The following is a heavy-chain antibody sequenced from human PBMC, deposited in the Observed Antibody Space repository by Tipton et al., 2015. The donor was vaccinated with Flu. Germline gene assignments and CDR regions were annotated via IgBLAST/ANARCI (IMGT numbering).Heavy chain of an antibody. CDR2: INHSGST. J-gene: IGHJ4*02. Sequence: TLSLTCAVYGGSFSGYYWSWIRQPPGKGLEWIGEINHSGSTNYNPSLKNRVTISVDTSKNQFSLKLSSVTAADTAVYYCARRLRRWLQLPYYFDYWGQGTLVTVAS. V-gene: IGHV4-34*01. D-gene: IGHD5-24*01. CDR1: GGSFSGYY. CDR3: ARRLRRWLQLPYYFDY.